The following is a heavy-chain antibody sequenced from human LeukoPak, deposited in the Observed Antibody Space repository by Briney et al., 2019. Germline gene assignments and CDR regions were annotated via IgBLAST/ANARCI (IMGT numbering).Heavy chain of an antibody. CDR3: ASGGSGAFDI. CDR1: GYSISSGYY. J-gene: IGHJ3*02. D-gene: IGHD3-10*01. V-gene: IGHV4-38-2*01. Sequence: PSETLSLTCAVSGYSISSGYYWGWIRQPPGKGLEWIGSIYHSGSTYYNPSLKSRVTISVDMSKNQFSLKLSSVTAADTAVYYCASGGSGAFDIWGQGTMVTVSS. CDR2: IYHSGST.